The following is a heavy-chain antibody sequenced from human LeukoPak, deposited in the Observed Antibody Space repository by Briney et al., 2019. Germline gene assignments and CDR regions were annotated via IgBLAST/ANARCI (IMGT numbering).Heavy chain of an antibody. CDR3: AKGYYYRT. Sequence: SETLSLTCTVSGGSVGSDNSYWNWIRQPAGKGLEWIGRIYADGSSTYNPSLKSRVTILVDTSKNQFSLRLSSMTAADTAVYYCAKGYYYRTWGQGTLVTVSS. V-gene: IGHV4-61*02. CDR2: IYADGSS. D-gene: IGHD3-10*01. J-gene: IGHJ4*02. CDR1: GGSVGSDNSY.